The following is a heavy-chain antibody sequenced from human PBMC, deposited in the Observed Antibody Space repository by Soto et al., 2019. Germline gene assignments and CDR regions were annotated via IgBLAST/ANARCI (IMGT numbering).Heavy chain of an antibody. Sequence: EVQLVKTRGGLIQPGGSLRLSCAASGFSVGSNYMTWVRQSPGKGLEWVSLIYSNGDTDYADSVKGRFSISRDNFKNTLYLQMNNLRAEDTAVYHCARKSDSSPVPEADGVWGRGTLVTVSS. J-gene: IGHJ4*02. CDR2: IYSNGDT. D-gene: IGHD2-8*01. V-gene: IGHV3-53*02. CDR3: ARKSDSSPVPEADGV. CDR1: GFSVGSNY.